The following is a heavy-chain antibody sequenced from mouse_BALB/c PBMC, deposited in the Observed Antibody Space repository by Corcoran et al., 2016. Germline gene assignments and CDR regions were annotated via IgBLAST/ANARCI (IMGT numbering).Heavy chain of an antibody. CDR2: INTYTGEP. CDR1: GYTFTNYG. CDR3: ARGGLLPMDY. J-gene: IGHJ4*01. V-gene: IGHV9-1*02. Sequence: QIQLVQSGPELKKPGETVKISCKASGYTFTNYGMNWVKQAPGKGLKWMGWINTYTGEPTYADDFKGRFAFSLETSASTAYLQTNNLKNEDMATYFCARGGLLPMDYWGQGTSVTVSS. D-gene: IGHD2-3*01.